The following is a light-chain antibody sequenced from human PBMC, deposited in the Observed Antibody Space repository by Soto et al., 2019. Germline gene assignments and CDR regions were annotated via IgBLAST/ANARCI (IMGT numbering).Light chain of an antibody. CDR1: QSVSTNY. J-gene: IGKJ1*01. CDR3: HQYATSPST. CDR2: GAS. V-gene: IGKV3-20*01. Sequence: ETVLTQSPGTLSLSPGERATLSCRASQSVSTNYLAWYQQKPGQAPRLLIYGASSRAAGIPDRFSGSGSGTDFTLTISRLEPEDFAVYYCHQYATSPSTFGQGTKVEIK.